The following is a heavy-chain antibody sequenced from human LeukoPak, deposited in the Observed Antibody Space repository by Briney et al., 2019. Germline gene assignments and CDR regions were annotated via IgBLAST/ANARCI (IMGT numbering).Heavy chain of an antibody. Sequence: GGSLRLSCAASGFTFSNYGIHWVRQAPGKGLEWVAVISYDGSNKYYTDSVKGRFTISRDNSKNTLYLQMNSLRAEDTAVYYCAKYGGSKLDYWGQGTLVTVSS. D-gene: IGHD1-26*01. J-gene: IGHJ4*02. CDR2: ISYDGSNK. CDR1: GFTFSNYG. CDR3: AKYGGSKLDY. V-gene: IGHV3-30*18.